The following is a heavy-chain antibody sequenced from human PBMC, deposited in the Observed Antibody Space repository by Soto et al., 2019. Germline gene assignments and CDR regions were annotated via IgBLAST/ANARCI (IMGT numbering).Heavy chain of an antibody. V-gene: IGHV5-51*01. J-gene: IGHJ6*02. CDR1: GYTFTNYW. CDR3: ARQSFTGHYSHYAMDV. D-gene: IGHD2-8*02. CDR2: INPGDSDT. Sequence: GESLKISCKFSGYTFTNYWIDWVRQVPGKGLEWVGIINPGDSDTRYSPSFQGQVSISVDKSISTAYLQWSSLKASDTAMYYCARQSFTGHYSHYAMDVWGQGTAVTVSS.